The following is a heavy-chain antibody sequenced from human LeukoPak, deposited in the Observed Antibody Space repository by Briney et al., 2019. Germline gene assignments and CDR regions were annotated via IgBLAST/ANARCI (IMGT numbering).Heavy chain of an antibody. CDR2: ISSSGTTI. CDR3: AELGITMIGGV. V-gene: IGHV3-48*03. CDR1: GFNFSSYE. J-gene: IGHJ6*04. Sequence: GGSLRLSCAASGFNFSSYEMNWVRQAPGKGLEWVSYISSSGTTIYYADSVKGRFTISRDNAKNSLYLQMNSLRAEDTAVYYCAELGITMIGGVWGKGTTVTISS. D-gene: IGHD3-10*02.